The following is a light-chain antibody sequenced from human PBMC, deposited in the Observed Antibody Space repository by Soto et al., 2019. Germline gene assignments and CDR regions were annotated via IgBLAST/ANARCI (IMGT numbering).Light chain of an antibody. Sequence: EIVMTQSPATLSVSPGERATLSCRASQSVSGNLAWYQQKPGQAPRLLIYGASSRATGIPARFSGSGSGTEFTLTISSLQSEDFAVYYCQQYNNWWTFGQGTKVGI. CDR2: GAS. CDR1: QSVSGN. V-gene: IGKV3-15*01. CDR3: QQYNNWWT. J-gene: IGKJ1*01.